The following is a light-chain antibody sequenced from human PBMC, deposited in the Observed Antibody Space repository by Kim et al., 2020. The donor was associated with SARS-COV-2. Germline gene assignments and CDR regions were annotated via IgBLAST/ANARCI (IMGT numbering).Light chain of an antibody. Sequence: EIVLTQSPATQSLSPGERATLSCRASQSVSSYLAWYQQKPGQAPRLLIYDASSRATGIPARFSGSGSGTDFTLTISSLEPEDFAVYYCQQRSSWHTFGQGTKLEI. J-gene: IGKJ2*01. V-gene: IGKV3-11*01. CDR3: QQRSSWHT. CDR1: QSVSSY. CDR2: DAS.